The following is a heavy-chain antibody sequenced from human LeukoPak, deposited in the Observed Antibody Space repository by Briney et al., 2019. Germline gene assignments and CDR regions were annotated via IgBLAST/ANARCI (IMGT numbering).Heavy chain of an antibody. CDR3: ARAEADRAGATTY. J-gene: IGHJ4*02. D-gene: IGHD1-26*01. Sequence: ASVKVSCKASGYTFTGYYMHWVRQAPGQGLEWMGWINPNSGGTNYAQKFQGRVTMTRDTSISTAYMELSRLRSDDTAVYYCARAEADRAGATTYWGQGTLVTVSS. CDR2: INPNSGGT. CDR1: GYTFTGYY. V-gene: IGHV1-2*02.